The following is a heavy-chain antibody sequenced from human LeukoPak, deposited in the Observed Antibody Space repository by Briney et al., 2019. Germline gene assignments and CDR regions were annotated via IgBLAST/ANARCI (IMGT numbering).Heavy chain of an antibody. V-gene: IGHV7-4-1*02. CDR3: ARGGRVAARPNDY. D-gene: IGHD6-6*01. CDR1: GYIFTSYA. CDR2: INTNTGNP. J-gene: IGHJ4*02. Sequence: GASVKISCKASGYIFTSYAMNWVRQAPGQGLEWMGWINTNTGNPTYAQGFTGRFVFSLDTSVSTAYLQISSLKAEDTAVYYCARGGRVAARPNDYWGQGTLVTVSS.